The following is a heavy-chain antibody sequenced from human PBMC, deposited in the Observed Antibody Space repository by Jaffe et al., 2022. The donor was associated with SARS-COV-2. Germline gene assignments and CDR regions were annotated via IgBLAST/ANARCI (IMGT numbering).Heavy chain of an antibody. J-gene: IGHJ4*02. V-gene: IGHV3-64*01. CDR2: ISSNGGST. Sequence: EVQLVESGGGLVQPGGSLRLSCAASGFTFSSYAMHWVRQAPGKGLEYVSAISSNGGSTYYANSVKGRFTISRDNSKNTLYLQMGSLRAEDMAVYYCAREKHYDILTGPPDYWGQGTLVTVSS. CDR1: GFTFSSYA. D-gene: IGHD3-9*01. CDR3: AREKHYDILTGPPDY.